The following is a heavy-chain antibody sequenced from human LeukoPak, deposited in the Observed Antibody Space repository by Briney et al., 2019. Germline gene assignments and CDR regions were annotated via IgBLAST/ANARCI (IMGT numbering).Heavy chain of an antibody. CDR2: IRYDGSNK. CDR3: AKDYRSGWNDYYYMDV. D-gene: IGHD6-19*01. V-gene: IGHV3-30*02. Sequence: GGSLRLSCAASGFTFSSYGMHWVRQAPGKGLEWVAFIRYDGSNKYYADSVKGRFTISRDNSKNTLYLQMNSLRAEDTAVYYCAKDYRSGWNDYYYMDVWGKGTTVTISS. CDR1: GFTFSSYG. J-gene: IGHJ6*03.